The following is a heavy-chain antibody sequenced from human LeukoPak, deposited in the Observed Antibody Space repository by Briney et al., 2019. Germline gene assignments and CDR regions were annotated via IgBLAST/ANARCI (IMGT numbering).Heavy chain of an antibody. D-gene: IGHD3-16*01. Sequence: GGSLRPSCAASGFTFSSYAMSWVRQAPGKGLEWVSGISGSGGSTNYADSVKGRFTISRDNSKNTLYLQMNSLRAGDTAVYYCAKDYDYVWGSPGTIFDYWGQGTLVTVSS. CDR1: GFTFSSYA. CDR3: AKDYDYVWGSPGTIFDY. J-gene: IGHJ4*02. CDR2: ISGSGGST. V-gene: IGHV3-23*01.